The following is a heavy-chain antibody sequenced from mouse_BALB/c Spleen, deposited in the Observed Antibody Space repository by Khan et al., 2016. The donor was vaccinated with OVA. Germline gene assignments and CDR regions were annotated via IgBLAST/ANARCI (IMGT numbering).Heavy chain of an antibody. V-gene: IGHV3-6*02. CDR3: TREKNYDGYLAY. J-gene: IGHJ3*01. CDR2: ISYDGSN. Sequence: EVQLQESGPGLVKPSQSLSLTCSVTGYSITSGYYWNWIRQFPGNKLEWMGYISYDGSNNYNPSLKNRISITRDTSENQFFLTLNSVTTEDTATYYCTREKNYDGYLAYWGQGTLVTVSA. D-gene: IGHD1-2*01. CDR1: GYSITSGYY.